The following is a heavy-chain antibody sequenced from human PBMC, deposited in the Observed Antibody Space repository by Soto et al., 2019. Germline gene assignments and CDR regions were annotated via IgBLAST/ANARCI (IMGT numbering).Heavy chain of an antibody. J-gene: IGHJ4*02. CDR3: SRAVATATTLDY. Sequence: SETLSLTCTVSGGSISSGGYYWSWIRQHPGKGLEWIGYIYYSGRTYYNPSLKSRVTISVDTSKNQFSLKLSSVTAADTAVYYCSRAVATATTLDYCGQAPLVTVS. CDR1: GGSISSGGYY. V-gene: IGHV4-31*03. CDR2: IYYSGRT. D-gene: IGHD4-17*01.